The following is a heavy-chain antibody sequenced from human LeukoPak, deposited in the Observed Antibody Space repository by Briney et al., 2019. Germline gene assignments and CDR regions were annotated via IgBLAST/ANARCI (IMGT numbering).Heavy chain of an antibody. V-gene: IGHV1-2*02. Sequence: GASVKVSCKASGYTFTGYYMHWVRQAPGQGLEWMGWINPNSGGTNYAQKFQGRVTMTRDTSISTAYMELSRLRSDDTAVYYCARAASGGARGVTYMDVWGKGTTVIVSS. J-gene: IGHJ6*03. CDR2: INPNSGGT. CDR3: ARAASGGARGVTYMDV. CDR1: GYTFTGYY. D-gene: IGHD3-10*01.